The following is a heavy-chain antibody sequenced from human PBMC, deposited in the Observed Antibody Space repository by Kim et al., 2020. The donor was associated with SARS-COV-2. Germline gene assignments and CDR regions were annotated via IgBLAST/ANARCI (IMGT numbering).Heavy chain of an antibody. Sequence: NPSPKSRVTITVDTSKNQFSLKLSSVTAADTAVYYCAREINVVVPAAADYWGQGTLVTVSS. CDR3: AREINVVVPAAADY. V-gene: IGHV4-39*07. D-gene: IGHD2-2*01. J-gene: IGHJ4*02.